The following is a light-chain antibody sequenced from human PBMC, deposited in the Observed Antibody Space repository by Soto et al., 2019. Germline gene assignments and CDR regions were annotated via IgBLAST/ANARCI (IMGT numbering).Light chain of an antibody. CDR2: AAS. V-gene: IGKV3-20*01. CDR3: QQYGGSPPIT. CDR1: QSVSSSY. Sequence: DIVLTQFPGTLSLSPGERATLSCRASQSVSSSYLAWYQQKPGQAPRLLIYAASARATGIPDRFSGSGSGTDFTLTISRLEPEDFAVYYCQQYGGSPPITFGQGTRLEIK. J-gene: IGKJ5*01.